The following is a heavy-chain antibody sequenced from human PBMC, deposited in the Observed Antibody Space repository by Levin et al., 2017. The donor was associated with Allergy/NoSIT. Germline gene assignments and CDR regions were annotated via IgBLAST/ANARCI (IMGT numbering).Heavy chain of an antibody. Sequence: SETLSLTCTVSGGSISSYYWSWIRQPPGKGLEWIGYIYYSGSTNYNPSLKSRVTISVDTSKNQFSLKLSSVTAADTAVYYCARDLGYSYGYRNAFDIWGQGTMVTVSS. J-gene: IGHJ3*02. CDR2: IYYSGST. D-gene: IGHD5-18*01. CDR3: ARDLGYSYGYRNAFDI. CDR1: GGSISSYY. V-gene: IGHV4-59*01.